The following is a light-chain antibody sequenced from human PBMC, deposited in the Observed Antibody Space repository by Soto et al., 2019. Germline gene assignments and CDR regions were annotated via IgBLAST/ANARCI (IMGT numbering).Light chain of an antibody. CDR1: QSISSW. V-gene: IGKV1-5*03. Sequence: DIQITQSPSTLSASVGDRVTITCRASQSISSWLAWYQQKPGKAPKLLIYKASTLQSGVPSRFSGTGSGTAFTLTISSLQADDFATYYCQQSFTFGPGTKVDIK. J-gene: IGKJ3*01. CDR2: KAS. CDR3: QQSFT.